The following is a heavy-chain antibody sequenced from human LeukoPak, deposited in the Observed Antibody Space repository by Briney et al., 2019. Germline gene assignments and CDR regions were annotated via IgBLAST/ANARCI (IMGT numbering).Heavy chain of an antibody. D-gene: IGHD6-19*01. J-gene: IGHJ1*01. V-gene: IGHV1-2*02. CDR2: IHPNSGGT. CDR1: GYTFTGYY. Sequence: GASLYVSCTASGYTFTGYYLHWVRQAPGQGLEWMGWIHPNSGGTNYAQKFQGRVTMTRDTSISTAYMELSSLRSDDTAVYFWARLASVPGWGQGTLVTVSS. CDR3: ARLASVPG.